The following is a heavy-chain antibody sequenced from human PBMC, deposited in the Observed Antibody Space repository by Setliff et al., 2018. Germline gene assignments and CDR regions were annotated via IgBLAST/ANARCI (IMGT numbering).Heavy chain of an antibody. D-gene: IGHD2-2*01. J-gene: IGHJ5*02. Sequence: GASVKVSCKTSGYSFASYGVSWVRQAPGQGLEWMGWISGYNGDTNYAPEFQGRVTMTTDTSTSTGYMELRRLRSDDTAVYYCARDRPTVVIAAAKASFDHWGQGTLVTVYS. CDR1: GYSFASYG. CDR3: ARDRPTVVIAAAKASFDH. CDR2: ISGYNGDT. V-gene: IGHV1-18*01.